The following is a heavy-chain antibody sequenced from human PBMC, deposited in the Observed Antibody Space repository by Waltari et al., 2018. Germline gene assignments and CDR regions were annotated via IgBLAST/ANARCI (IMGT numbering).Heavy chain of an antibody. D-gene: IGHD7-27*01. CDR1: GFTFSNYG. Sequence: QVQLVESGGGVVQPGRSLRLYCAASGFTFSNYGMHWVRQAPGKGLEWWAVLWDDESNKYYADSLKGRFTISRDTSKNTLYLRMNSLRAEDTAVYYCARDNSPGDWGYYFDYWGQGTLVTVSS. J-gene: IGHJ4*02. V-gene: IGHV3-33*01. CDR2: LWDDESNK. CDR3: ARDNSPGDWGYYFDY.